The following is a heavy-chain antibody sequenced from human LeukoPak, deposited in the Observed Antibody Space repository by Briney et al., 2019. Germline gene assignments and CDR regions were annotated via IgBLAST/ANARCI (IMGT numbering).Heavy chain of an antibody. CDR3: ARGEAKLDY. J-gene: IGHJ4*02. CDR1: GGSISSSSYY. Sequence: SETLSLTCTVSGGSISSSSYYWGWIRQPPGKGLEWIGSIYYSGSTYYNPSLKSRVTISVDTSKNQFSLKLSSVTAADTAVYYCARGEAKLDYWGQGTLVTVSS. D-gene: IGHD1-26*01. V-gene: IGHV4-39*07. CDR2: IYYSGST.